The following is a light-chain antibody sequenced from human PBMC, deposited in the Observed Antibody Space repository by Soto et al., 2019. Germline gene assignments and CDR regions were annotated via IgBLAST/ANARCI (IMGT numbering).Light chain of an antibody. V-gene: IGKV3-11*01. J-gene: IGKJ2*01. CDR1: QSVSSY. CDR2: DAS. Sequence: EIVLTQSPATLSLSPGERATLSCRASQSVSSYLAWYQQKPGQAPRLLIYDASNRATGIPARFSGSGSGTDFTLTISSLEPEDFAVYYCQQRSNWPYTFGQGTNLDIK. CDR3: QQRSNWPYT.